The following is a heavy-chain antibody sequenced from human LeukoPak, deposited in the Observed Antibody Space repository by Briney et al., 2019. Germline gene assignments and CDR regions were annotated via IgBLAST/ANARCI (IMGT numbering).Heavy chain of an antibody. Sequence: PSETLSLTCTVSGGSISSGSYYWSWIRQPAGKGLEWIGRIYTSGSTNYNPSLKSRVTISVDTSKNQFSLKLSSVTAADTAVYYCARGPYDFWSGWYYFDYWGQGTLVTVSS. V-gene: IGHV4-61*02. CDR3: ARGPYDFWSGWYYFDY. D-gene: IGHD3-3*01. J-gene: IGHJ4*02. CDR2: IYTSGST. CDR1: GGSISSGSYY.